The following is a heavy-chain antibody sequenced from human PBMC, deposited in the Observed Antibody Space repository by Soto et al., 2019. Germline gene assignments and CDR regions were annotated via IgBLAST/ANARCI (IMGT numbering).Heavy chain of an antibody. J-gene: IGHJ4*02. V-gene: IGHV1-18*01. CDR2: ISAYNGNT. CDR1: GYTFTSNG. Sequence: QVQLVQSGAEVKKPGASVKVSCKASGYTFTSNGISWVRQAPGQGLEWMGWISAYNGNTNYAQKLQGRVTMTTDTSTSTAYMELRSLRSDDSAVYYCARDLAYCGGDCYPIDYWGQGTLVTVSS. CDR3: ARDLAYCGGDCYPIDY. D-gene: IGHD2-21*02.